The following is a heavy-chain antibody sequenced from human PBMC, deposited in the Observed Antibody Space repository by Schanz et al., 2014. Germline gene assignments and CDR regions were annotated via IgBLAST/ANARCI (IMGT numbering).Heavy chain of an antibody. J-gene: IGHJ5*01. CDR1: GLTFSNHA. V-gene: IGHV3-23*04. CDR3: AKDFTGSGIFFNS. CDR2: ISGSGDNT. D-gene: IGHD3-10*01. Sequence: EVQLVESGGGLVQPGGSLRLSCAASGLTFSNHAMSWVRQAPGKGLEWVSAISGSGDNTFYADSVRGRFTISRDNSRNTLYLQMNSLRAEETDVYYCAKDFTGSGIFFNSWGQGTLVSVSS.